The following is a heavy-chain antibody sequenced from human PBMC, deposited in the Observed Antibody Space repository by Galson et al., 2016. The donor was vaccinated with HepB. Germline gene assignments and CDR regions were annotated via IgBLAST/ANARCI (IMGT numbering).Heavy chain of an antibody. D-gene: IGHD3-22*01. CDR3: TRNGFYCLDY. CDR1: GDSISSHDW. Sequence: SETLSLTCAVSGDSISSHDWWSWVRQPPGKGLEWIGEIYHIGSTNYNPSLKSRVTISVDKSKNQFSLRLSALTAADTAVYYCTRNGFYCLDYWGQGTLDTVSS. CDR2: IYHIGST. J-gene: IGHJ4*02. V-gene: IGHV4-4*02.